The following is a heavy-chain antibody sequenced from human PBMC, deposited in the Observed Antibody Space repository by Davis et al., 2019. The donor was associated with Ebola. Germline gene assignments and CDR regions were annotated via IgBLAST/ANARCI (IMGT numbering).Heavy chain of an antibody. CDR3: ARDPTVPPGYYGMDV. V-gene: IGHV3-48*04. J-gene: IGHJ6*02. CDR1: GSTFSSYS. D-gene: IGHD4-17*01. Sequence: GGSLRLSCAASGSTFSSYSMNWVRQAPGKGLEWVSYISSSSSTIYYADSVKGRFTISRDNAKNSLYLQMNSLRAEDTAVYYCARDPTVPPGYYGMDVWGQGATVTVSS. CDR2: ISSSSSTI.